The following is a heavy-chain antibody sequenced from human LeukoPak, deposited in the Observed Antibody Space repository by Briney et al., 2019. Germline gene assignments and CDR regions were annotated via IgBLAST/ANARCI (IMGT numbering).Heavy chain of an antibody. D-gene: IGHD2-2*03. V-gene: IGHV3-64D*06. J-gene: IGHJ3*02. CDR2: ISSGGGST. CDR3: VKVDNYGGGAFDI. CDR1: GFTFITYA. Sequence: QPGGSLRLSCSASGFTFITYAMHWVRQAPGKELKYVSGISSGGGSTYYADSVKGRFTISRDNSKNTLYLQMSSLRVEDTAVYYCVKVDNYGGGAFDIWGQGTMVTVSS.